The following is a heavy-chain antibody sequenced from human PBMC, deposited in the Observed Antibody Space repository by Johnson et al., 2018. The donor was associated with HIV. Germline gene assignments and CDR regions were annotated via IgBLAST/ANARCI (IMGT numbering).Heavy chain of an antibody. CDR2: INWNGGST. J-gene: IGHJ3*02. V-gene: IGHV3-20*04. Sequence: VQLVESGGGLVKPGGSLRLSCAASGFTFDDYGMSWVRQAPGKGLEWVSGINWNGGSTGYADSVKGRFTISRDKAKNFLYLQMNSLRAEDTAMYYCAGSHRYGTMMATIRPFDIWGQGTMVTISS. CDR3: AGSHRYGTMMATIRPFDI. CDR1: GFTFDDYG. D-gene: IGHD5-12*01.